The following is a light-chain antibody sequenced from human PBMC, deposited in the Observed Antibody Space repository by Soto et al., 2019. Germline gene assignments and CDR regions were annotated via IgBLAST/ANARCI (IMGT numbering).Light chain of an antibody. J-gene: IGLJ1*01. CDR3: CSYVGSHTRV. CDR2: EVS. CDR1: STDLDSYHR. Sequence: QSVLTQPRSVSGSPGQSVTISCTGTSTDLDSYHRVSWYQKPPGTAPKLMIYEVSKRPSGVPDRFSGLKSGDTASLTISGLQAEDEADYYCCSYVGSHTRVFGTGTKVTVL. V-gene: IGLV2-18*02.